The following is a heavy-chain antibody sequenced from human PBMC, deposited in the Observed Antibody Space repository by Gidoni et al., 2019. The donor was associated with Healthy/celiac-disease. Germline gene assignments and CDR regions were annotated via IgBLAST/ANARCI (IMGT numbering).Heavy chain of an antibody. Sequence: EVQLVESGGGLVQPGGSLRLSCAASGFTVSSNYMSWVRQAPGKGLEWVSVIYSGGSTYYADSVKGRFTISRDNSKNTLYLQMNSLRAEDTAVYYCASPGPPNCGGDCYSYYYYGMDVWGQGTTVTVSS. V-gene: IGHV3-66*01. D-gene: IGHD2-21*02. J-gene: IGHJ6*02. CDR2: IYSGGST. CDR3: ASPGPPNCGGDCYSYYYYGMDV. CDR1: GFTVSSNY.